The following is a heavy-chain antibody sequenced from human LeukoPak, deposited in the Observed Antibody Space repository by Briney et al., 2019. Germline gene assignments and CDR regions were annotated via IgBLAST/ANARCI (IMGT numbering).Heavy chain of an antibody. CDR2: IYPGDSDT. CDR1: GDSFATYW. D-gene: IGHD1-7*01. J-gene: IGHJ3*02. CDR3: AMAKLVLDAFDI. Sequence: GESLKISCKGSGDSFATYWIGWVRQKPGKGLEWMGIIYPGDSDTRYSPSFQGQVTISADKSISTAYLQWSSLKASDTAMYYCAMAKLVLDAFDIWGQGTMVTVSS. V-gene: IGHV5-51*01.